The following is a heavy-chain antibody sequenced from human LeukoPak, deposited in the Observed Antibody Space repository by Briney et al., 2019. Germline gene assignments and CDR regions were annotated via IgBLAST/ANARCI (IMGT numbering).Heavy chain of an antibody. Sequence: GGSLILSCAASGFTFSGSAMTWVRQAPGKGLEWVSSISNSGSSTYYADSVKGRFTISRSTAKNSLYLRMNSLRADDMAVYYCAKLGSTAWTAADYWGQGALVTVSS. CDR2: ISNSGSST. D-gene: IGHD2-2*01. V-gene: IGHV3-23*01. CDR3: AKLGSTAWTAADY. J-gene: IGHJ4*02. CDR1: GFTFSGSA.